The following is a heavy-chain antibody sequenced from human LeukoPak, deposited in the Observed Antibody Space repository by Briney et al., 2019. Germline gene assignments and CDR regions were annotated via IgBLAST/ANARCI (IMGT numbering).Heavy chain of an antibody. D-gene: IGHD3-3*01. CDR2: INPNSGGT. V-gene: IGHV1-2*02. J-gene: IGHJ5*02. CDR1: GYTFTGYY. Sequence: ASVKVSCKASGYTFTGYYMHWVRQAPGQGLEWMGWINPNSGGTNYAQKFQGRVTMTRDTSISTAYMELSRLRSDDTALYYCARGEYYDFWSGYYRFDPWGQGTLVTVSS. CDR3: ARGEYYDFWSGYYRFDP.